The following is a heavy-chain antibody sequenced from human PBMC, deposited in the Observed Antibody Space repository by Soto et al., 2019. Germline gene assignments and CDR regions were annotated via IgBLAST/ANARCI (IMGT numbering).Heavy chain of an antibody. V-gene: IGHV1-2*04. Sequence: ASVKLSCKSSGYTFTGYYIHWVRQAPGQGLEWMGWINPNSGGTNYAQKFQGWVTMTRDTSISTAYMELSRLRSDDTAVYYCATLFGPDNCDYWGQGTLVTVSS. CDR2: INPNSGGT. D-gene: IGHD3-3*01. CDR1: GYTFTGYY. CDR3: ATLFGPDNCDY. J-gene: IGHJ4*02.